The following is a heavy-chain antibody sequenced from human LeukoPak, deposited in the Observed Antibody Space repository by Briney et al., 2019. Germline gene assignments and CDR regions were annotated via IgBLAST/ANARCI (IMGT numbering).Heavy chain of an antibody. D-gene: IGHD3-3*01. CDR2: IYYSGST. CDR3: ASSLRFLEWPDAFDI. J-gene: IGHJ3*02. V-gene: IGHV4-59*01. CDR1: GGSISSYY. Sequence: SETLSLTCTVSGGSISSYYWSWIRQPPGKGLEWIGYIYYSGSTNYNPSLKSRVTISVDTSKNQFSLKLSSVTAADTAVYYCASSLRFLEWPDAFDIWGQGTMVTVSS.